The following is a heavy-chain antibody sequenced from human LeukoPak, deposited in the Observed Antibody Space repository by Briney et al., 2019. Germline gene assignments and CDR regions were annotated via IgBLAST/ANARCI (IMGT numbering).Heavy chain of an antibody. CDR3: AKVRVDYYDSSGYHLDY. CDR1: GFTFSSYS. Sequence: GGSLRLSCAASGFTFSSYSMNWVRQAPGKGLEWVSSISSSSSYIYYADSVKGRFTISRDNSKNTLYLQMNSLRAEDTAVYYCAKVRVDYYDSSGYHLDYWGQGTLVTVSS. J-gene: IGHJ4*02. D-gene: IGHD3-22*01. CDR2: ISSSSSYI. V-gene: IGHV3-21*01.